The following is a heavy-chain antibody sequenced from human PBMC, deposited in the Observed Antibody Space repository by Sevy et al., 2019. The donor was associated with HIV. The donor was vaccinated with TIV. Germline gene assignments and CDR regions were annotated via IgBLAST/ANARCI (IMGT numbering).Heavy chain of an antibody. CDR3: AKRVAGALAALDI. V-gene: IGHV3-23*01. CDR2: ISDGGGTT. Sequence: GGSLRLSCAASGFTFRNYVMNWVRQPPGKGLEWVSVISDGGGTTYYADSVKGRFTISRDDSSSTLYLQMNSLRVEDTAVYFCAKRVAGALAALDIWGQGTMVTVSS. J-gene: IGHJ3*02. CDR1: GFTFRNYV. D-gene: IGHD3-10*01.